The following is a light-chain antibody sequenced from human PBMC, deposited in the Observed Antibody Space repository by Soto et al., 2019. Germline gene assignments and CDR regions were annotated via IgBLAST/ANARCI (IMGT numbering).Light chain of an antibody. CDR2: DAS. Sequence: DIVLTHAPVTLSLSPGERATLSCRASQSVSSYLAWYQQKPGQAPRLLIYDASNRATGIPARFSGSGSGTDFTLTIRSLEPEDFAVYYCQQRSNWPITFGQGTRLEIK. CDR3: QQRSNWPIT. J-gene: IGKJ5*01. CDR1: QSVSSY. V-gene: IGKV3-11*01.